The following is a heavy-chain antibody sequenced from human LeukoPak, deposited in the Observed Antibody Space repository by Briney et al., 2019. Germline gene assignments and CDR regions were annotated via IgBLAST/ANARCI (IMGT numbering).Heavy chain of an antibody. CDR2: INPRGST. D-gene: IGHD6-19*01. Sequence: SETLSLTCGVSGGSFSSHYWTWIRQPPGRGLEWIGEINPRGSTNYNPSLESRVTVSADTSRNQLSLSLTSVTAADSAVYFCARGLRQGSAWSWGPKEKSYQYMDVWGTGTTVIVSS. CDR3: ARGLRQGSAWSWGPKEKSYQYMDV. CDR1: GGSFSSHY. J-gene: IGHJ6*04. V-gene: IGHV4-34*01.